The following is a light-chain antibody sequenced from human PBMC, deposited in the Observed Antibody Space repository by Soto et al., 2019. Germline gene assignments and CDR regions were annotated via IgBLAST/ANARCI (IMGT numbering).Light chain of an antibody. J-gene: IGKJ4*01. CDR1: QDIRKY. V-gene: IGKV1-39*01. CDR2: AAS. Sequence: IQMTQSPSSLSASVGDRVTITCQASQDIRKYLNWYQQKPGKAPNLLIYAASSLLSGVPSRFSASGSGTAFTLTISSLQPEDFATYYCQQSYTTQGLTFGGGTKVDIK. CDR3: QQSYTTQGLT.